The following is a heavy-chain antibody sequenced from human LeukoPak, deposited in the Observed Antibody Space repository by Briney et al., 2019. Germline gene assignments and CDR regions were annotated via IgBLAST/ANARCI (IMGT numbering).Heavy chain of an antibody. Sequence: GASLRLSCAASGFTVSSNYMTWVRQAPGKGLEWVSVIYSGGNTYYADSVKGRFTISRDNTKNTVYLQMNSLRADDTAVYYCARDVGFIVGATPGAFDIWGQGTMVTVSS. V-gene: IGHV3-66*01. J-gene: IGHJ3*02. CDR2: IYSGGNT. CDR1: GFTVSSNY. CDR3: ARDVGFIVGATPGAFDI. D-gene: IGHD1-26*01.